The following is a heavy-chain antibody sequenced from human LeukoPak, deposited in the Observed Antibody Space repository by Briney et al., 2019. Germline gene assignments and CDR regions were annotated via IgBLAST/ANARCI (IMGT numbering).Heavy chain of an antibody. D-gene: IGHD3-22*01. V-gene: IGHV1-69*10. Sequence: SVKVSCKASGGTFSSYAISWVRQAPGQGLEWMGGIIPILGIANYAQKFQGRVTITADKSTSTAYMELSSLRSEDTAVYYCATGRNYYDSSGPLRYFDYWGQGTLVTVSS. J-gene: IGHJ4*02. CDR3: ATGRNYYDSSGPLRYFDY. CDR2: IIPILGIA. CDR1: GGTFSSYA.